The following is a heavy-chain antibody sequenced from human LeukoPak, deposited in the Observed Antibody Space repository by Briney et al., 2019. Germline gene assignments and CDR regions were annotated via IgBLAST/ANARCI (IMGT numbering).Heavy chain of an antibody. V-gene: IGHV3-30-3*01. CDR2: ISYDGSNK. CDR3: VRGDRYDISGSFLDY. CDR1: GFTFSSYA. Sequence: GRSLRLSCAASGFTFSSYAMHWVRQAPGKGLEWVAVISYDGSNKYYADSVKGRFTISRDNAENTLFLQMNSLRAEDTAVYYCVRGDRYDISGSFLDYRGQGTLVTVSS. J-gene: IGHJ4*02. D-gene: IGHD3-22*01.